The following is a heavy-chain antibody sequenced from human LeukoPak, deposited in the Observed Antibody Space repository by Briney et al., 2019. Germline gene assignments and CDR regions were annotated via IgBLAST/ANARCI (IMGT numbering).Heavy chain of an antibody. Sequence: ASVKVSCKASGYTFTSYGISWVRQAPGQGLESMGWISAYNGNTNYPQKLQGRVTMTTDTSTSTAYMELRSLRSDDTAVYYCARDGVTLVRGVIIMTTDYWGQGTLVTVSS. J-gene: IGHJ4*02. CDR1: GYTFTSYG. D-gene: IGHD3-10*01. CDR2: ISAYNGNT. CDR3: ARDGVTLVRGVIIMTTDY. V-gene: IGHV1-18*01.